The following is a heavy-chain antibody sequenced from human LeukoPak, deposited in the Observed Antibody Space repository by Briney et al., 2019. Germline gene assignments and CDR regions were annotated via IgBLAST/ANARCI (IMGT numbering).Heavy chain of an antibody. CDR1: GFTFSSYG. CDR3: TKDRMATIIGEFDY. D-gene: IGHD5-24*01. V-gene: IGHV3-30*18. Sequence: GRSLRLSCAASGFTFSSYGMHWVRQAPGKGLEWVAVISYDGINKYYADSVKGRFTISRDNSKNTLYLQMNSLRAEDTAVYYCTKDRMATIIGEFDYWGQGTLVTVSS. CDR2: ISYDGINK. J-gene: IGHJ4*02.